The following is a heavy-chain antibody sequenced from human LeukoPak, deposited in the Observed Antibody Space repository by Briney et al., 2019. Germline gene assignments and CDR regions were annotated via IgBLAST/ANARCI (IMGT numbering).Heavy chain of an antibody. CDR3: AGGYRSGWYAIEY. J-gene: IGHJ4*02. CDR2: ISETGVSA. D-gene: IGHD6-19*01. Sequence: GGSLRLSCAASGFAFNIYGMNWDRHAPGKWLEWVSAISETGVSAYYADSVKGRFNISRDNSKKTLFLHMNSLRAEDTAVYFCAGGYRSGWYAIEYWGQGTLVTVSP. CDR1: GFAFNIYG. V-gene: IGHV3-23*01.